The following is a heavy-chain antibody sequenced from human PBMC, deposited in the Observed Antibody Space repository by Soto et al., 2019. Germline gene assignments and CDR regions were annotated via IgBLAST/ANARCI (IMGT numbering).Heavy chain of an antibody. CDR3: ARTRLDFGSGYYLAFFDY. CDR2: INPNSGGT. Sequence: ASVKVSCKASGYTFTGYYMHWVRQAPGQGLEWMGWINPNSGGTNYAQKFQGWVTMTRDTSISTAYMELSRLRSDDTAVYYCARTRLDFGSGYYLAFFDYWGQGTLVTVSS. V-gene: IGHV1-2*04. J-gene: IGHJ4*02. CDR1: GYTFTGYY. D-gene: IGHD3-3*01.